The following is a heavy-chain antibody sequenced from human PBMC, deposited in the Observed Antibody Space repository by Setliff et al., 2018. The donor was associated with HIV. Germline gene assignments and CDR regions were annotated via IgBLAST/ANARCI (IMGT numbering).Heavy chain of an antibody. Sequence: ASVKVSCKASGYTFTSYGISWLRQAPGQGLEWMGWISGYNGNTLYEQNFQGRVTMTTDTSTSTAYMDLRSLRSDDTAVYYCAKCSEMLGTPATSSGYYCGWFDPWGQGTLVTVSS. D-gene: IGHD3-22*01. CDR3: AKCSEMLGTPATSSGYYCGWFDP. CDR2: ISGYNGNT. CDR1: GYTFTSYG. V-gene: IGHV1-18*01. J-gene: IGHJ5*02.